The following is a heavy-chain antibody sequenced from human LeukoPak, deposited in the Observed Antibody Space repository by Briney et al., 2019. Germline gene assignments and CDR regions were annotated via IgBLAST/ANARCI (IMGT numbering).Heavy chain of an antibody. CDR1: EFTFSNYW. CDR2: IKQDESEK. D-gene: IGHD2-15*01. J-gene: IGHJ4*02. V-gene: IGHV3-7*04. CDR3: ARSLGYCSGGSCFPLDY. Sequence: GGSLRLSCAASEFTFSNYWVIWVRQAPGKGLEWVADIKQDESEKYYVDSVKGRFTISRDNAKNSLYLQINSLRAEDTAVYYCARSLGYCSGGSCFPLDYWGQGTLVTVSS.